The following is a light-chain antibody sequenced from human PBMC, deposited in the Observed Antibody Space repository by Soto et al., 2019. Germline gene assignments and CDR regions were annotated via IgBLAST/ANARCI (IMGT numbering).Light chain of an antibody. Sequence: DIQLTQSPSFLSASVGDRVTITCRASQAIISYLAWYQQKPGKAPKLLIYTASTLQSGVPSRFSGSGSGTEFTLTISSLQPEDFATYYCQQPNSYPHTFGQGTKLEIK. CDR1: QAIISY. J-gene: IGKJ2*01. V-gene: IGKV1-9*01. CDR2: TAS. CDR3: QQPNSYPHT.